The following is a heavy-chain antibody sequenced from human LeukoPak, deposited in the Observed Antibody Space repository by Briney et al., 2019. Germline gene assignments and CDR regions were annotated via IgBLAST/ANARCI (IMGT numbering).Heavy chain of an antibody. CDR3: ARKQWVEYYFES. Sequence: SETLSLTCTVSGDSISSGSYYWSWIRQPAGKGLEWIGRIYTSGGTNYSPSLKSRVTISVDTSKNQFSLKLSSVTAADTAVYYCARKQWVEYYFESWGQGTLVTVSS. CDR2: IYTSGGT. CDR1: GDSISSGSYY. D-gene: IGHD6-19*01. J-gene: IGHJ4*02. V-gene: IGHV4-61*02.